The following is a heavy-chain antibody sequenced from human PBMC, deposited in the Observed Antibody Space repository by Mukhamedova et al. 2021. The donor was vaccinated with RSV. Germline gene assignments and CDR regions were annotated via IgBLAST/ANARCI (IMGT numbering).Heavy chain of an antibody. CDR3: ARGYSRGYDY. V-gene: IGHV3-7*04. Sequence: GKGRFTISRANTKDSLYLQMNSLRAEDTALYYCARGYSRGYDYWGQGTLVTVSS. D-gene: IGHD6-25*01. J-gene: IGHJ4*02.